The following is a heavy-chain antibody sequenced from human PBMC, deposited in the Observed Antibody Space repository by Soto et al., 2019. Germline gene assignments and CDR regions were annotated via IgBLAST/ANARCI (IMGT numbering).Heavy chain of an antibody. V-gene: IGHV3-23*01. Sequence: PGGSLRLSCAASGFTFSTYAMSWVRHAPGKGLEWVSAISNSGGTIYYADSVQGRFTISRDNSLNTLFLQMHSLRIEDTAVYYCAHPRGFGVFDAYDIWGQGTMVTVSS. J-gene: IGHJ3*02. CDR2: ISNSGGTI. CDR3: AHPRGFGVFDAYDI. D-gene: IGHD2-15*01. CDR1: GFTFSTYA.